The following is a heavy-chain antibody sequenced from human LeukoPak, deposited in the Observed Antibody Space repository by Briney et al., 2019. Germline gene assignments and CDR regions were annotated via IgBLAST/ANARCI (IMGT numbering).Heavy chain of an antibody. J-gene: IGHJ4*02. Sequence: PGRSLRLACAASGFTFGSYAMSWVRQAPGKGLEWVSTVSGSGAYTYYADSVKGRFTIFRVNSKNTLYLQMNSLRVEDTAVYYCAKRGIESCSSTSCYLGYWGQGSLVTVSS. CDR2: VSGSGAYT. D-gene: IGHD2-2*01. CDR1: GFTFGSYA. CDR3: AKRGIESCSSTSCYLGY. V-gene: IGHV3-23*01.